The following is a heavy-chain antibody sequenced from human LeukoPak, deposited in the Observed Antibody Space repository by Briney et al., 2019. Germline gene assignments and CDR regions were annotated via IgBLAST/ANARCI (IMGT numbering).Heavy chain of an antibody. D-gene: IGHD3-22*01. V-gene: IGHV4-34*01. CDR1: GGSFSGYY. J-gene: IGHJ3*02. CDR3: ARAPSITMIVVVIRDAFDI. Sequence: TSETLSLTCAVYGGSFSGYYWSWIRQPPGRGLEWIGEINHSGGTNYNPSLKSRVTISVDTSKNQFSLKLSSVTAADTAVYYCARAPSITMIVVVIRDAFDIWGQGTMVTVSS. CDR2: INHSGGT.